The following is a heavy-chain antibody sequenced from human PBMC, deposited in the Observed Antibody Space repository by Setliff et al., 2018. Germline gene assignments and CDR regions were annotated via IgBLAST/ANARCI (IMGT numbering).Heavy chain of an antibody. Sequence: PSETLSLTCTVSGDSISNYYWNWIRQPAGKGLEWIGRLHTSGSIDYNPSLKSRVTISVDTSKNQFSLRLRSVTAADTAVYFCARDNTMVGATDYWGLGTLVTVSS. J-gene: IGHJ4*02. V-gene: IGHV4-4*07. D-gene: IGHD1-26*01. CDR3: ARDNTMVGATDY. CDR1: GDSISNYY. CDR2: LHTSGSI.